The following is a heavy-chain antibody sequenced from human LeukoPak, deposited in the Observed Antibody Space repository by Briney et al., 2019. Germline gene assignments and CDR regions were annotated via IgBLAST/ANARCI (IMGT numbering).Heavy chain of an antibody. J-gene: IGHJ3*02. V-gene: IGHV4-28*01. CDR1: GYSISSSNW. CDR3: ARTRVARFAFDI. Sequence: SETLSLTCAVSGYSISSSNWWGWIRQPPGKGLGWIGYMYYTGSTYYNPSLKSRVTMSVDTSKNQFSLKLSSVTAVDTAVYYCARTRVARFAFDIWGQGTMVIVSS. CDR2: MYYTGST. D-gene: IGHD3-3*01.